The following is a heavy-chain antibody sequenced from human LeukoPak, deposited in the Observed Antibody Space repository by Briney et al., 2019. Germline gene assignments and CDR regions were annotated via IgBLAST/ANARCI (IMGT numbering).Heavy chain of an antibody. J-gene: IGHJ4*02. CDR1: GFTFSNSA. CDR3: ARATLGYFDY. V-gene: IGHV3-21*01. D-gene: IGHD3-16*01. Sequence: GGSLRLSCAASGFTFSNSAMNWVRQAPGEGLEWVSGITGWSTNTYYADSVKGRFTISRDNAKNSLYLQMNSLRAEDTAVYYCARATLGYFDYWGQGTLVTVSS. CDR2: ITGWSTNT.